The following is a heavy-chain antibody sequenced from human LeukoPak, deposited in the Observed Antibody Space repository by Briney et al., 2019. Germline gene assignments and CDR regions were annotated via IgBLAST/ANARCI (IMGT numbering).Heavy chain of an antibody. Sequence: GGSLRLSCAASGFTFRSNTMNWVRQAPGKGLEWVAVISYDGSNKHYADSVKGRFTISRDNSKNTLYLQMNSLRAEDTAVYYCAKEVTMIVVVGFDYWGQGTLLTVSS. CDR1: GFTFRSNT. CDR3: AKEVTMIVVVGFDY. J-gene: IGHJ4*02. V-gene: IGHV3-30-3*01. CDR2: ISYDGSNK. D-gene: IGHD3-22*01.